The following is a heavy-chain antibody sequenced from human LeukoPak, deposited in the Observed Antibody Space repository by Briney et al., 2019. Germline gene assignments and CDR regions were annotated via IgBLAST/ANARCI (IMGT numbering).Heavy chain of an antibody. J-gene: IGHJ4*02. CDR3: AKGYDILTGYYGWGLLDY. V-gene: IGHV3-23*01. D-gene: IGHD3-9*01. CDR2: ISGSGGST. CDR1: GFTFSSYA. Sequence: GGSLRLSCAASGFTFSSYAMSWVRQAPGKGLEWVSAISGSGGSTYYADSVKGRFTISRDNSKNTLYLQMNSLRAEDTAVYYCAKGYDILTGYYGWGLLDYWGQGTLVTVSS.